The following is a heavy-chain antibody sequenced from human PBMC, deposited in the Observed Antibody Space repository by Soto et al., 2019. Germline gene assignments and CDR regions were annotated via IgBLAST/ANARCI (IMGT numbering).Heavy chain of an antibody. D-gene: IGHD3-22*01. J-gene: IGHJ5*02. Sequence: GGSLRLPCAASGFTFSIYAMSWVRQAPGKGLDWVSSISGGGSRTYYADSVKGRFTISRDNSKNTLYLQMNSLRAEDTALYYCYYYDSSDYGYNLFDPWGQGTRVTVSS. V-gene: IGHV3-23*01. CDR2: ISGGGSRT. CDR3: YYYDSSDYGYNLFDP. CDR1: GFTFSIYA.